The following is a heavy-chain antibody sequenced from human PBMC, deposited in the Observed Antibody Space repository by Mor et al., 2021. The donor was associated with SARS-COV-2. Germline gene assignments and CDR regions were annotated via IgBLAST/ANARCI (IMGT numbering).Heavy chain of an antibody. J-gene: IGHJ4*01. CDR3: AKASGYSGYDFGGGWEWYFDY. CDR2: MRYDGSNK. D-gene: IGHD5-12*01. V-gene: IGHV3-30*02. Sequence: MRYDGSNKYYADSVKGRFTISRDNSKNTLYLQMNSLRAEDTAVYYCAKASGYSGYDFGGGWEWYFDYWG.